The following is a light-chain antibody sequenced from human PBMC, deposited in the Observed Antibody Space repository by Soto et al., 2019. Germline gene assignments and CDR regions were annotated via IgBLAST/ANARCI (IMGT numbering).Light chain of an antibody. J-gene: IGLJ2*01. Sequence: QSVLTQPASVSGSPGQSITISCTGTSSDIGGYTYVSWYQQHPGKAPKLIIYDVSNRPSGVSNRFSGSKSGNTASLAISGLQAEDEADYYCSSYTTSKTLAFGGGTKLTVL. CDR2: DVS. V-gene: IGLV2-14*03. CDR3: SSYTTSKTLA. CDR1: SSDIGGYTY.